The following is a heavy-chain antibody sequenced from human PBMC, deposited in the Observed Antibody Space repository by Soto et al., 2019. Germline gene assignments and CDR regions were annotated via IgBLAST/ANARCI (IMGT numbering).Heavy chain of an antibody. D-gene: IGHD6-19*01. CDR1: GYSFTNNW. V-gene: IGHV5-10-1*01. CDR2: IDPSDSNT. Sequence: EVQLVQSGAEVKKPGESLRISCQGSGYSFTNNWISWVRQMPGKGLEWMGRIDPSDSNTNYSPSFQGHVTMSTDKSITTAYTQWNSLKASDTALYYCTRGHGWSDYWGQGTLVTLSS. J-gene: IGHJ4*02. CDR3: TRGHGWSDY.